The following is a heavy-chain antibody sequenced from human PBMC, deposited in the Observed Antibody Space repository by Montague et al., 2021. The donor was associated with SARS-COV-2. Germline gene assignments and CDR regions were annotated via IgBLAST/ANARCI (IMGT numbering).Heavy chain of an antibody. CDR3: ARDREYCSSASCYDIYYGMDV. CDR2: ISSSGSII. Sequence: SRSLSLSASGFPFTHYEMNWVRQAPGKGLEWVLYISSSGSIIYYADSVKGRFTISRDVAKNSLYLQMSSLRAEDTAVYYCARDREYCSSASCYDIYYGMDVWGPGTTVTVSS. CDR1: GFPFTHYE. D-gene: IGHD2-2*01. V-gene: IGHV3-48*03. J-gene: IGHJ6*02.